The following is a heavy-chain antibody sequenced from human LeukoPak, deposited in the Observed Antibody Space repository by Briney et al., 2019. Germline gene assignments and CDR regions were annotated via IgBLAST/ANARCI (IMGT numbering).Heavy chain of an antibody. CDR2: IYYSGST. Sequence: SETLSLTCTVSGGSISSSSYYWGWIRQPPGKGLEWIGSIYYSGSTYYNPSLKSRVIISVDTSKNQFSLKLSSVTAADTAVYYCARQFRGYSYGFSDYWGQGTLVTVSS. J-gene: IGHJ4*02. D-gene: IGHD5-18*01. CDR1: GGSISSSSYY. CDR3: ARQFRGYSYGFSDY. V-gene: IGHV4-39*01.